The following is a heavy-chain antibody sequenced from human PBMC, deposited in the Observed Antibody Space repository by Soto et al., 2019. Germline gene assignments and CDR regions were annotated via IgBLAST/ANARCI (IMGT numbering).Heavy chain of an antibody. CDR3: ARHYASSGWPIDY. J-gene: IGHJ4*02. V-gene: IGHV5-51*01. Sequence: PGESLKICFKGSGYSFTSYWIGGVRQMPGKGLEWMGIIYPGDSDTRYSPSFQGQVTISADKSISTAYLQWSSLKASDTAMHHCARHYASSGWPIDYWRQGTLVTVSS. CDR1: GYSFTSYW. D-gene: IGHD6-19*01. CDR2: IYPGDSDT.